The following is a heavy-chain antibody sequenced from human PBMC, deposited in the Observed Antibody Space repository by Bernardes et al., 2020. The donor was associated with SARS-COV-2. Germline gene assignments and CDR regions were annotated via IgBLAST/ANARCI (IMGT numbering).Heavy chain of an antibody. CDR1: GFSLSPSGMC. CDR3: ARTSYYDILTGLGPDFDY. D-gene: IGHD3-9*01. Sequence: SGPTLWKPTQTLTLTCPFSGFSLSPSGMCVSWIRQPPGKALEWLALIDWDDDKYYSTSLKTRLTISKDTSKNQVVLTMTNMDPVDTATYYCARTSYYDILTGLGPDFDYWGQGTLVTVSS. V-gene: IGHV2-70*01. J-gene: IGHJ4*02. CDR2: IDWDDDK.